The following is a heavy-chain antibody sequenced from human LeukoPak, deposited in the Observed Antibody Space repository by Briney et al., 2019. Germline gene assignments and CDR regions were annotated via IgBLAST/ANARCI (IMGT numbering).Heavy chain of an antibody. CDR1: GYIFISYA. V-gene: IGHV1-3*01. CDR2: ITAGNGNT. CDR3: ARDDSSGYGGAFDI. Sequence: ASVKVSCKASGYIFISYAMHWVRQAPGQRLEWMGWITAGNGNTKYSQKFQGRVTVTRDTSASTAYMELSSLRSDDTAVYYCARDDSSGYGGAFDIWGQGTMVTVSS. D-gene: IGHD3-22*01. J-gene: IGHJ3*02.